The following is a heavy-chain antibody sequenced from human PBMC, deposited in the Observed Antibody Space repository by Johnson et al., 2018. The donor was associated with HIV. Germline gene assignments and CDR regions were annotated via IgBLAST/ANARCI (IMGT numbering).Heavy chain of an antibody. CDR2: ISYDGSNK. V-gene: IGHV3-30*18. Sequence: QVQLVESGGGVVQPGRSLRLSCAASGFTFSSYAMHWVRQAPGKGLEWVAVISYDGSNKYYADSVKGRFTISRDNSKNTLYLQMNSLRVEDTALYYCTKHLTSTWFLVDAFDIWGQGTMVTVSS. J-gene: IGHJ3*02. CDR1: GFTFSSYA. D-gene: IGHD6-13*01. CDR3: TKHLTSTWFLVDAFDI.